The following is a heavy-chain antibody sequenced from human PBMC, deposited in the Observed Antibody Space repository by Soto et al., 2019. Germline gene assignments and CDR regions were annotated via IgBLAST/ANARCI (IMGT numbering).Heavy chain of an antibody. D-gene: IGHD3-3*01. Sequence: QITLNESGPTVVRPTETLTLTCRFSGFSLTTSGVGVGWIRQSPGKAPEWLALIYWDDDKRYSASLKSRLTITKDTSKNQVGLTVSDLDPTDTATYYCAHRVLRTVFGLVTTTAIYFDFWGQGTPVDVSS. V-gene: IGHV2-5*02. CDR2: IYWDDDK. CDR1: GFSLTTSGVG. J-gene: IGHJ4*02. CDR3: AHRVLRTVFGLVTTTAIYFDF.